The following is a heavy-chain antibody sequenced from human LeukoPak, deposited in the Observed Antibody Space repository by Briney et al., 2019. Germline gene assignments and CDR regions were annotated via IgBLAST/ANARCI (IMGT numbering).Heavy chain of an antibody. V-gene: IGHV4-61*08. CDR2: ISYSGST. Sequence: SETLSLTCTVSGGSISSGGYYWSWIRQHPGKGLEWIGCISYSGSTNYNPSLRSRVTMSLDTSKNQFSLTLSSVTAADTAVYFCATRRVGATFDYWGQGTLVTVSS. D-gene: IGHD1-26*01. CDR1: GGSISSGGYY. CDR3: ATRRVGATFDY. J-gene: IGHJ4*02.